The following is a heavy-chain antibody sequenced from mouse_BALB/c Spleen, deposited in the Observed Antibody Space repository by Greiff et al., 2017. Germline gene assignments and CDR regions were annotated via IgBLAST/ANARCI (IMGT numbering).Heavy chain of an antibody. CDR2: ILPGSGST. Sequence: QVQLQQSGAELMKPGASVKLSCKATGYTFSSYWIEWVKQRPGHGLEWIGEILPGSGSTNYNEKFKGKATFTADTSSNTAYMQLSSLTSEDSAVYYCARGTAQDTWFAYWGQGTLVTVSA. CDR3: ARGTAQDTWFAY. V-gene: IGHV1-9*01. J-gene: IGHJ3*01. CDR1: GYTFSSYW. D-gene: IGHD3-2*02.